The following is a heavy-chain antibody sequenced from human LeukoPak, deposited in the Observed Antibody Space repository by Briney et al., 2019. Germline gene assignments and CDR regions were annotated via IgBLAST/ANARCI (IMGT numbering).Heavy chain of an antibody. CDR1: GGSFSGYY. D-gene: IGHD6-13*01. V-gene: IGHV4-34*01. CDR2: INHSGST. Sequence: SEALPLTCAVYGGSFSGYYWSWIRQPPGKGLEWIGEINHSGSTNYNPSLKSRVTISVDTSKNQFSLKLSSVTAADTAVYYCARGRQQHLYYYYYGMDVWGQGTTVTVSS. CDR3: ARGRQQHLYYYYYGMDV. J-gene: IGHJ6*02.